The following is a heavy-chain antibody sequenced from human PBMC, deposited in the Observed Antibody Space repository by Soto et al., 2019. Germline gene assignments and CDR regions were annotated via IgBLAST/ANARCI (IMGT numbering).Heavy chain of an antibody. CDR3: ARRTCTNGVCYWAD. CDR1: GGSISSYY. Sequence: ETLSLTCTVSGGSISSYYWSWIRQPPGKGLEWIGYIYYSGSTNYNPSLKSRVTISVDTSKNQFSLKLSSVTAADTAVYYCARRTCTNGVCYWADWGQGTLVTVSS. J-gene: IGHJ4*02. CDR2: IYYSGST. D-gene: IGHD2-8*01. V-gene: IGHV4-59*08.